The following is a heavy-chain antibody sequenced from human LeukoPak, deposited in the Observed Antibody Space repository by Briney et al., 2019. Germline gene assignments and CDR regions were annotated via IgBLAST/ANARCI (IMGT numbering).Heavy chain of an antibody. V-gene: IGHV4-59*08. J-gene: IGHJ6*02. D-gene: IGHD3-22*01. Sequence: PSETLSLTCTVSGGSISSYYWSWIRQPPGRGLEWIGYIYYSGSTNYNPSLKSRVTISVDTSKNQFSLKLSSVTAADTAVYYCARGPITYDSSGYYLEYYGMDVWGQGTTVTVSS. CDR3: ARGPITYDSSGYYLEYYGMDV. CDR1: GGSISSYY. CDR2: IYYSGST.